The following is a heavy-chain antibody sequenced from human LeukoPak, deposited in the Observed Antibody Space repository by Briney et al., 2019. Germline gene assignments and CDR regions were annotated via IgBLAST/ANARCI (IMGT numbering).Heavy chain of an antibody. CDR2: ISFDGNNV. CDR3: ARSLPYYDFWSGYLPY. CDR1: GFTFSTCA. V-gene: IGHV3-30-3*01. D-gene: IGHD3-3*01. Sequence: GGSLRLSCAASGFTFSTCAMHWVRQAPDMGLEWLAMISFDGNNVNHADSVKGRFTISRDNSKNTLYLQMNSLRAEDTAVYYCARSLPYYDFWSGYLPYWGQGTLVTVSS. J-gene: IGHJ4*02.